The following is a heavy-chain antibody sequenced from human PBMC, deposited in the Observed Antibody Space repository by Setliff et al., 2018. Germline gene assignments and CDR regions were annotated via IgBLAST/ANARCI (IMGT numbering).Heavy chain of an antibody. CDR2: IKQDGSEK. Sequence: GGSLRLSCAASGFTFSSYAMSWVRQAPGKGLEWVANIKQDGSEKYYVDSVKGRFTISRDNAKNSLYLQMNSLRAEDTAVYYCARGDRWGYSYGPYYYGMDVWAKGPRSPSPQ. CDR3: ARGDRWGYSYGPYYYGMDV. CDR1: GFTFSSYA. D-gene: IGHD5-18*01. V-gene: IGHV3-7*01. J-gene: IGHJ6*04.